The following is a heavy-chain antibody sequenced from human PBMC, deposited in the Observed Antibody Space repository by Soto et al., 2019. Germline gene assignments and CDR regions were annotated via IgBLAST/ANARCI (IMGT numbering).Heavy chain of an antibody. D-gene: IGHD3-22*01. Sequence: PSETLSLTCRVSDGSMNSDSSYWGWIRQPPGKGLEWIGVINHSGSTYHNLSLKGRVTMSVDASRNQFSLKLTSMTDADTAVYYCARLGGYVSVGYYYLWDSWGQGTLVTVSS. CDR1: DGSMNSDSSY. V-gene: IGHV4-39*01. CDR2: INHSGST. J-gene: IGHJ4*02. CDR3: ARLGGYVSVGYYYLWDS.